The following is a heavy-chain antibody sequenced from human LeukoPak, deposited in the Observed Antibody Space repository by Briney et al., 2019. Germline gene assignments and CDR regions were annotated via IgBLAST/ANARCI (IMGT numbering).Heavy chain of an antibody. D-gene: IGHD2-2*03. CDR3: ARDRGYCTRSGCHATGAPDS. V-gene: IGHV4-59*01. CDR2: IYYTGST. J-gene: IGHJ5*01. Sequence: SETLSLTCTVSGGSISSYYWNWIRQPPGKGLEWIGNIYYTGSTNYNPSLKSRVTILVDTSKNQFSLKVSSVTAADTAVYYCARDRGYCTRSGCHATGAPDSWGQGTLVTVSS. CDR1: GGSISSYY.